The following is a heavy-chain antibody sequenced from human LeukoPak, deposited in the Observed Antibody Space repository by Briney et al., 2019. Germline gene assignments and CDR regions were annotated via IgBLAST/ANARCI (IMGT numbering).Heavy chain of an antibody. CDR1: GYSFRSYG. Sequence: ASVKVSCKASGYSFRSYGISWVRQAPGQGLECMGWISAYDGNTNYPQKLQGRVTMTTDTSTTTAYMELRSLTSDDTAVYYCARDCSSTSCYGFMDVWGKGTTVTVSS. V-gene: IGHV1-18*01. CDR2: ISAYDGNT. D-gene: IGHD2-2*01. CDR3: ARDCSSTSCYGFMDV. J-gene: IGHJ6*03.